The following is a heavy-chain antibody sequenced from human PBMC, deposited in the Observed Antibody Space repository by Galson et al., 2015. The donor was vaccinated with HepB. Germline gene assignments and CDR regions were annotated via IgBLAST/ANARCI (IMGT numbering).Heavy chain of an antibody. V-gene: IGHV1-69*04. CDR1: GGTFSSYA. D-gene: IGHD2-15*01. CDR2: IIPILGIA. Sequence: SVKVSCKASGGTFSSYAISWVRQAPGQGLEWMGRIIPILGIANYAQKFQGRVTITADKSTSTAYMELSSLRSEDTAVYYCARGLDCSGGSCFTRGGFYYYYGMDVWGQGTTVTVSS. J-gene: IGHJ6*02. CDR3: ARGLDCSGGSCFTRGGFYYYYGMDV.